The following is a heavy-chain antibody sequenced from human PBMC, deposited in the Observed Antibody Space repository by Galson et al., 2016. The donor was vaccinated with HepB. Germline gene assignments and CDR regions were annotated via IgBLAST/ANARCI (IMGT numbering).Heavy chain of an antibody. CDR3: ARFCSSKRCLTWGGQSYYSYYAMDV. CDR1: GGSFRSYA. Sequence: SVKVSCKASGGSFRSYAISWVRQAPGQGLEWMGGILPIVGTANYTQKFQGRVTITADESTSTAYMELSSLRSEDTAVYYCARFCSSKRCLTWGGQSYYSYYAMDVWGPGTTVTVSS. CDR2: ILPIVGTA. D-gene: IGHD2-2*01. J-gene: IGHJ6*02. V-gene: IGHV1-69*13.